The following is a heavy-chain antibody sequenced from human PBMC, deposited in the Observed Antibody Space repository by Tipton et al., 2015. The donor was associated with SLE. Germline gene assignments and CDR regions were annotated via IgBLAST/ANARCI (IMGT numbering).Heavy chain of an antibody. CDR1: GFTFSSYS. V-gene: IGHV3-21*01. Sequence: GSLRLSCVASGFTFSSYSMNWVRQAPGKGLEWVSSISSSSSYIYYADSVKGRFTISRDNAKNSLYLQMNSLRAEDTAVYYCARAGYSSSWPGGYWGQGTLVTVSS. CDR3: ARAGYSSSWPGGY. D-gene: IGHD6-13*01. CDR2: ISSSSSYI. J-gene: IGHJ4*02.